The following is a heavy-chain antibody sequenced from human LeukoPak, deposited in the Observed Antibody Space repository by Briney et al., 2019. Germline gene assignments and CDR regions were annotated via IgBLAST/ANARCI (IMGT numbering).Heavy chain of an antibody. D-gene: IGHD2-2*01. CDR2: INHSGST. Sequence: SETLSLTCAVYGGSFSGYYWSWIRQPPGKGLEWIGEINHSGSTNYNPSLKSRATISVDTSKNQFSLKLSSVTAADTAVYYCARGADCSSTSCPYYFDYWGQGTLVTVSS. J-gene: IGHJ4*02. CDR3: ARGADCSSTSCPYYFDY. CDR1: GGSFSGYY. V-gene: IGHV4-34*01.